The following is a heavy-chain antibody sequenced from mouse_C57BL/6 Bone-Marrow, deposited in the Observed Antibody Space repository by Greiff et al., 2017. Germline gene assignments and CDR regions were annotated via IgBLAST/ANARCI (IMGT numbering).Heavy chain of an antibody. V-gene: IGHV1-80*01. J-gene: IGHJ2*01. Sequence: VQVVESGAELVKPGASVKISCKASGYAFSSYWMNWVKQRPGKGLEWIGQIYPGDGDTNYNGKFKGKATLTADKSSSTAYMQLSSLTSEDSAVYFCARRWSSSFDYWGQGTTLTVSS. D-gene: IGHD1-1*01. CDR2: IYPGDGDT. CDR3: ARRWSSSFDY. CDR1: GYAFSSYW.